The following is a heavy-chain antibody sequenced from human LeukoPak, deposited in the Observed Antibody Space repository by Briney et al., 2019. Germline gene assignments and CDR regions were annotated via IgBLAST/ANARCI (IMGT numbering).Heavy chain of an antibody. CDR3: ARGYYGSGSLWGMDV. CDR2: IYHSGST. CDR1: GGSISSSNW. Sequence: PSETLSLTCAVSGGSISSSNWWRWVRQPPGKGLEWIGEIYHSGSTNYNPSLKSRVTISVDTSKNQFSLKLSSVTAADTAVYYCARGYYGSGSLWGMDVWGKGTTVTVSS. D-gene: IGHD3-10*01. J-gene: IGHJ6*04. V-gene: IGHV4-4*02.